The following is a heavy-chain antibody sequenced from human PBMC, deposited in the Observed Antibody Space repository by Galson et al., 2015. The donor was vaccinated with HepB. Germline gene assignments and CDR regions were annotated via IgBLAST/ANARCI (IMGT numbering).Heavy chain of an antibody. J-gene: IGHJ4*02. V-gene: IGHV1-18*01. CDR3: ARGPQYSIAAAGTPDY. D-gene: IGHD6-13*01. CDR1: GYTFTSYG. CDR2: ISAYNGNT. Sequence: SVKVSCKASGYTFTSYGISWVRQAPGQGLEWMGWISAYNGNTNYAQKLKGRVTMTTDTSTSTAYMELRSLRSDDTAVYYCARGPQYSIAAAGTPDYWGQGTLVTGAS.